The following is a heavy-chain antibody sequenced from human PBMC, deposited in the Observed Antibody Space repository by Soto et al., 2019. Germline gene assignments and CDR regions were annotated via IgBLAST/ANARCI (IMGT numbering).Heavy chain of an antibody. CDR3: ARFATSPFDYWYFDL. CDR2: IKQDGTEK. CDR1: GFTFGSYW. J-gene: IGHJ2*01. V-gene: IGHV3-7*03. Sequence: PGGSLRLSCAASGFTFGSYWMSWVRQAPGKGLEWVANIKQDGTEKYYVDSVKGRFTISGDNAKNPLYLQMHSLRAEDTAVYYCARFATSPFDYWYFDLWGRGALVTVSS. D-gene: IGHD2-2*01.